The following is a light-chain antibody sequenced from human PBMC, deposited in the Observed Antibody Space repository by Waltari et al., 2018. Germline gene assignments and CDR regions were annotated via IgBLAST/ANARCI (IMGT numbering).Light chain of an antibody. CDR3: QQRSNWPTWT. CDR2: DAS. Sequence: DIVLTQSLATLSLSLVERATLSCSAGQSVSSYLAWYQQKPGQAPRLLIYDASNRATGIPARFSGSGSGTDFTLTISSLEPEDFAVYYCQQRSNWPTWTFGQGTKVEIK. V-gene: IGKV3-11*01. CDR1: QSVSSY. J-gene: IGKJ1*01.